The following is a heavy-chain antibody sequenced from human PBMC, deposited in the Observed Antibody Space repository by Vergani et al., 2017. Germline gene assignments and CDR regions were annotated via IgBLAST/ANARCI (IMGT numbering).Heavy chain of an antibody. Sequence: QVQLVQSGAEVKKPGASVKVSCKASGYTFTGYYMHWVRQAPGQGLEWMGWINPNRGGTNYAQKFQGRVTMTRDTSISTAYMELSRLRSDDTAVYYWASSPSDYYGSGSYYSPFDYWGQGTLVTVSS. D-gene: IGHD3-10*01. V-gene: IGHV1-2*02. CDR1: GYTFTGYY. J-gene: IGHJ4*02. CDR3: ASSPSDYYGSGSYYSPFDY. CDR2: INPNRGGT.